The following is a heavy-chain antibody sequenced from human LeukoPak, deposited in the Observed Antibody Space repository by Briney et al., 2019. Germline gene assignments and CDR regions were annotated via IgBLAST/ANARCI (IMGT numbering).Heavy chain of an antibody. V-gene: IGHV4-39*01. CDR2: IYYSGST. D-gene: IGHD3-3*01. CDR1: GGSISSSSYY. Sequence: SGTLSLTCTVSGGSISSSSYYWGWIRQPPGKGLEWIGSIYYSGSTYYNPSLKSRVTISVDTSKNQFSLKLSSVTAADTAVYYCARLDFWSGSPFDYWGQGTLVTVSS. J-gene: IGHJ4*02. CDR3: ARLDFWSGSPFDY.